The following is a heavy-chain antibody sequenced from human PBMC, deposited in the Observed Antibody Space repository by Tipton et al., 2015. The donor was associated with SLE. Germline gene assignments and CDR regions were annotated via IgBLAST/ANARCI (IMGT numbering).Heavy chain of an antibody. CDR2: INHSEFA. Sequence: TLSLTCALYGGSVSGYYWSWVRQSPGKGLEWIGEINHSEFANYNPSLTSRVTISLDTSKNQFSLHLNSLTAADTAGYYCARGKSIDYYYYYVDVWGEGTTVTVSS. CDR1: GGSVSGYY. CDR3: ARGKSIDYYYYYVDV. J-gene: IGHJ6*03. V-gene: IGHV4-34*01. D-gene: IGHD2/OR15-2a*01.